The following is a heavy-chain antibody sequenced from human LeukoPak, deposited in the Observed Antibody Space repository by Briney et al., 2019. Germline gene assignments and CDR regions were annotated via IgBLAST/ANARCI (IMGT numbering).Heavy chain of an antibody. CDR2: ISKDGGST. V-gene: IGHV3-74*03. D-gene: IGHD1-14*01. CDR1: GLTFSEYW. CDR3: TSGIGTYDY. Sequence: GGSLRLSCAVSGLTFSEYWMHWVRQDAGKGLVWVAGISKDGGSTEYADFVKGRCTISRDNAKNTLYLQMNSLTVDDMAVYYCTSGIGTYDYWGLGAQVTVSS. J-gene: IGHJ4*02.